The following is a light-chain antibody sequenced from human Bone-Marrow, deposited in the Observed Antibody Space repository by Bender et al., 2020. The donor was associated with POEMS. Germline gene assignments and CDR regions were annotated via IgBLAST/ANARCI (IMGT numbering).Light chain of an antibody. J-gene: IGLJ2*01. CDR1: RSDISDYNY. CDR2: DVS. CDR3: SSYVTSTSSVV. Sequence: QSALTQPASVSGSPGQSITISCTGSRSDISDYNYVSWYQQHPGKAPRLMISDVSNRPSGVSLRFSGSKSGNTASLTISALQAEDEADYYCSSYVTSTSSVVFGGGTKLTVL. V-gene: IGLV2-14*01.